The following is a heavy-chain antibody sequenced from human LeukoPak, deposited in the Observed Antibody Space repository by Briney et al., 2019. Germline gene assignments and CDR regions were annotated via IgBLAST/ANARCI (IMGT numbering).Heavy chain of an antibody. Sequence: GGSLRLSCAASGFTFSSYSMNWVRQAPGKGLEWVSSISSSSGYIYYADSVKGRFTISRDNAKNSLYLQMNSLRAEDTAVYYCARGGWLGHFDYWGQGTLVTVSS. J-gene: IGHJ4*02. CDR3: ARGGWLGHFDY. D-gene: IGHD6-19*01. CDR1: GFTFSSYS. V-gene: IGHV3-21*01. CDR2: ISSSSGYI.